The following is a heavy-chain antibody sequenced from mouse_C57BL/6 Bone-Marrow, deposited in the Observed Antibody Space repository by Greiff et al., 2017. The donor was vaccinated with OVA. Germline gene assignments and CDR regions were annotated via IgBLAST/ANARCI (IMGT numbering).Heavy chain of an antibody. V-gene: IGHV1-64*01. CDR2: IHPNSGST. J-gene: IGHJ3*01. Sequence: VQLQQSGAELVKPGASVKLSCKASGYTFTSYWMHWVKQRPGQGLEWIGMIHPNSGSTNYNEKFKSKATLTVDKSSSTAYMQLIRLTSEDSAVYYCADYSLAYWGQGTLVTVSA. CDR3: ADYSLAY. CDR1: GYTFTSYW. D-gene: IGHD1-1*01.